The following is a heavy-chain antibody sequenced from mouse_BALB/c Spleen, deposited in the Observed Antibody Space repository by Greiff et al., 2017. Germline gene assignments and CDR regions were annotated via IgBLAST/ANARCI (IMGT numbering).Heavy chain of an antibody. CDR1: GFNIKDYY. D-gene: IGHD2-1*01. V-gene: IGHV14-4*02. J-gene: IGHJ4*01. Sequence: VQLQQSGAELVRSGASVKLSCTASGFNIKDYYMHWVKQRPEQGLEWIGWIDPENGDTEYAPKFQGKATMTADTSSNTAYLQLSSLTSEDTAVYYCNAVYGNYEVYAMDYWGQGTSVTVSS. CDR2: IDPENGDT. CDR3: NAVYGNYEVYAMDY.